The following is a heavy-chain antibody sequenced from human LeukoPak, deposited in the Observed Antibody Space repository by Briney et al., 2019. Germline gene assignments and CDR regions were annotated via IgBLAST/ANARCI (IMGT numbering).Heavy chain of an antibody. CDR3: ASLPETYYDFWSGYANSFDY. V-gene: IGHV3-30-3*01. CDR2: ISYDGSNK. CDR1: GFTFSSYA. J-gene: IGHJ4*02. D-gene: IGHD3-3*01. Sequence: GGSLRLSCAASGFTFSSYAMHWVRQAPGKGLEWVAVISYDGSNKYNADSVKGRFTISRDNSKNTLYLQMNSLRAEDTAVYYCASLPETYYDFWSGYANSFDYWGQGTLVTVSS.